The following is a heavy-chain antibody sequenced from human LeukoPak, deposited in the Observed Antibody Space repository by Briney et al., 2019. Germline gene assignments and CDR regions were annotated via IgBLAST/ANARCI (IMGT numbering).Heavy chain of an antibody. CDR2: ISWNSGSI. D-gene: IGHD3-10*01. CDR3: AKDREYYYGSGSYLDY. J-gene: IGHJ4*02. V-gene: IGHV3-9*01. CDR1: GFTFSSYW. Sequence: GGSLRLSCAASGFTFSSYWMSWVRQAPGKGLEWVSGISWNSGSIGYADSVKGRFTISRDNAKNSLYLQMNSLRAEDTALYYCAKDREYYYGSGSYLDYWGQGTLVTVSS.